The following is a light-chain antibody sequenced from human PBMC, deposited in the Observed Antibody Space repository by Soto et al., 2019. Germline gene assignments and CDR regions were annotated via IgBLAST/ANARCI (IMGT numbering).Light chain of an antibody. V-gene: IGKV3-11*01. CDR1: QSVSTL. CDR2: DAS. J-gene: IGKJ1*01. Sequence: EIVLTQSPATLSLSPGERATLSCRASQSVSTLLAWYQQKPGQAPRLLIYDASNRATGIPARFSGSGSGTDFTLTISSLEPEDFAVYYCQQRSNWPGTFGQGTKVDIK. CDR3: QQRSNWPGT.